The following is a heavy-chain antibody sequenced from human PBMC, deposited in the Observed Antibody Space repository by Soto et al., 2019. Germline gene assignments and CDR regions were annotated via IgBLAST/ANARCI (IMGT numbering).Heavy chain of an antibody. CDR1: GFTFNNYG. CDR2: ISNDGSDK. CDR3: AKDQGIAASHGID. V-gene: IGHV3-30*18. Sequence: QVQLVESGGGVVQPGRSLRLSCAASGFTFNNYGMHWVRQAPGKGLEWVAVISNDGSDKYYADSVKGRLTISRDNSKNTVYLQMISLRAEDTAVYYCAKDQGIAASHGIDWGQGTMVTVSS. J-gene: IGHJ3*01. D-gene: IGHD6-13*01.